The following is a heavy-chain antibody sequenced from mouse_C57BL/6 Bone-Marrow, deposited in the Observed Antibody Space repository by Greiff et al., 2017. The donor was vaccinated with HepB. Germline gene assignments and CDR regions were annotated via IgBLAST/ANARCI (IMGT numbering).Heavy chain of an antibody. Sequence: LKQPGAELVKPGASVKLSCKASGYTFTSYWMHWVKQRPGRGLEWIGRIDPNRGGTKYNEKFKSKATLTVDKPSSIAYMQLSSLTSEDSAVYYCAREGYYGSSPFAYWGQGTLVTVSA. V-gene: IGHV1-72*01. CDR1: GYTFTSYW. CDR3: AREGYYGSSPFAY. J-gene: IGHJ3*01. D-gene: IGHD1-1*01. CDR2: IDPNRGGT.